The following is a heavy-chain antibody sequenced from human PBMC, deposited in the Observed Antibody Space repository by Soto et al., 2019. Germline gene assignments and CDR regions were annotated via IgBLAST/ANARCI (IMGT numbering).Heavy chain of an antibody. D-gene: IGHD6-13*01. CDR2: IYYSGST. V-gene: IGHV4-61*01. CDR1: GGSVSSGSYY. J-gene: IGHJ4*02. Sequence: SETLSLTCTVSGGSVSSGSYYWSWIRQPPGKGLEWIGYIYYSGSTNYNPSLKNRVTISEDTSMNQFSLPLSSVTAAETPGYYCARVRGGIAAAGRDYFDYWGQGTLVTVSS. CDR3: ARVRGGIAAAGRDYFDY.